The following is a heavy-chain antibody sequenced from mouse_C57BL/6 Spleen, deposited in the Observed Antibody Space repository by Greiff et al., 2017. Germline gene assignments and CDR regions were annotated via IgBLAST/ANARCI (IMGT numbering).Heavy chain of an antibody. CDR1: GYSFTGYY. D-gene: IGHD1-1*01. Sequence: EVKLVESGPELVKPGASVKISCKASGYSFTGYYMNWVKQSPEKSLEWIGEINPSTGGTTYNQKFKAKATLTVDKSSSTAYMQLKSLTSEDSAVYYCARSLIYYYGSSLYWYFDVWGTGTTVTVSS. CDR2: INPSTGGT. J-gene: IGHJ1*03. V-gene: IGHV1-42*01. CDR3: ARSLIYYYGSSLYWYFDV.